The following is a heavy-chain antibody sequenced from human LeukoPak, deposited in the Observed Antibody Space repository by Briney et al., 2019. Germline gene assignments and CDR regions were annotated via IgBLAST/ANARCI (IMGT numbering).Heavy chain of an antibody. V-gene: IGHV4-4*02. D-gene: IGHD2-2*02. J-gene: IGHJ3*02. Sequence: PSWTLSLTCAGSGGSISSSNWWRWVRQPPGKGVEWIGEIYHSGSTNYNPSLKSRVTISVDKSKNQFSLKLSSVTAADTPVYYCARGYCSSTSCYKSRDDAFDIWGQGTMVTVSS. CDR1: GGSISSSNW. CDR2: IYHSGST. CDR3: ARGYCSSTSCYKSRDDAFDI.